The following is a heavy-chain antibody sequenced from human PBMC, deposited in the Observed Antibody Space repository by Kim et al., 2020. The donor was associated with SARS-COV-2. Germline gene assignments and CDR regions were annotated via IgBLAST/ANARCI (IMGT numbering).Heavy chain of an antibody. V-gene: IGHV3-23*01. CDR2: ISGSGDST. CDR3: AKDGRGSSASGSFYCDY. D-gene: IGHD2-15*01. Sequence: GGSLRLSCAASEFSFSSYAMSWVRQAPGKGLEWVSVISGSGDSTYYADSVKGRFTVSRDNSKNTLYLQMNRLRAEDTAIYYCAKDGRGSSASGSFYCDYWGPGTLVNVFS. J-gene: IGHJ4*02. CDR1: EFSFSSYA.